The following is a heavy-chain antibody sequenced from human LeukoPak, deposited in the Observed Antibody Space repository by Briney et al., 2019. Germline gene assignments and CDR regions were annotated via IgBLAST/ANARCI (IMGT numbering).Heavy chain of an antibody. D-gene: IGHD2-15*01. V-gene: IGHV4-59*01. CDR3: ARDSHSVDTATPRGFDP. CDR1: GDSISSYF. Sequence: SETLSLTCTVSGDSISSYFWSWIRQPPGKGLEWIGYFHDSGSANYNPSLKSRITMSVDTSKNQFSLKLRSVTAADTAVYYCARDSHSVDTATPRGFDPWGQGTLVSVSS. J-gene: IGHJ5*02. CDR2: FHDSGSA.